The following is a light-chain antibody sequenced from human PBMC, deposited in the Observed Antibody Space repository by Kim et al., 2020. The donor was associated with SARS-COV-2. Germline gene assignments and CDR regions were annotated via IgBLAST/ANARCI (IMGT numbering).Light chain of an antibody. CDR1: SSDVGGTNY. CDR3: SSYTSSSTLYV. CDR2: DVS. Sequence: IPSACTGTSSDVGGTNYISWYQQHPGKAPKLMIYDVSHRPSGVSNRFSGSKSGNTASLTISGLQAEDEADYYCSSYTSSSTLYVFGTGTKVTVL. J-gene: IGLJ1*01. V-gene: IGLV2-14*03.